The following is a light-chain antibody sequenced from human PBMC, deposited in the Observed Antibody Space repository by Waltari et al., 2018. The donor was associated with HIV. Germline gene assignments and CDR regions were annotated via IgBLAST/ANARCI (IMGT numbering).Light chain of an antibody. CDR1: GSNIGSRT. J-gene: IGLJ3*02. CDR2: HDH. V-gene: IGLV1-44*01. CDR3: AAWDDSLSGFV. Sequence: QSVLTQPPSLSAAPGHKINISCSGGGSNIGSRTVPWYQQLPSRAPKLIIDHDHRRPSGVSDRFTASKSGTSASLFISKLQAADEATYYCAAWDDSLSGFVFGGGT.